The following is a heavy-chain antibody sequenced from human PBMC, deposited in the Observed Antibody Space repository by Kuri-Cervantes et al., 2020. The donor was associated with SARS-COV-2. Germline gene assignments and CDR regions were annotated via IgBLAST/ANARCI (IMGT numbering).Heavy chain of an antibody. CDR1: GGSFSGYY. Sequence: SETLSLTYAVYGGSFSGYYWSWIRQPPGKGLEWIGEINHSGSTNYNPSLKSRVTISVDTSKNQFSLKLSSVTAADTAVYYCARGAFRIRIQLWDGFDYWGQGTLVTVSS. CDR3: ARGAFRIRIQLWDGFDY. V-gene: IGHV4-34*01. J-gene: IGHJ4*02. D-gene: IGHD5-18*01. CDR2: INHSGST.